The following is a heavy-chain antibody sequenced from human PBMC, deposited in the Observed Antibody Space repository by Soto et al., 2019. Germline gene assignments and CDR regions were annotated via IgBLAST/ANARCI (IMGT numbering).Heavy chain of an antibody. CDR1: GFTFDDYA. J-gene: IGHJ3*02. Sequence: PGGSLRLSCAASGFTFDDYAMHWVRQAPGKGLEWVSGISWNSGSIGYADSVKGRFTISRDNAKNSLYLQMNSLRAEDTALYYCAKDVLLKSSGAFDIWGQGTMVTVSS. D-gene: IGHD3-10*01. CDR2: ISWNSGSI. V-gene: IGHV3-9*01. CDR3: AKDVLLKSSGAFDI.